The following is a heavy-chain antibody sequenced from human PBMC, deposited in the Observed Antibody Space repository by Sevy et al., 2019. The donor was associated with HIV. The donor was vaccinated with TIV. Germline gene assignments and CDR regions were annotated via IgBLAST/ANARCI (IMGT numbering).Heavy chain of an antibody. CDR1: GFTFGNYA. D-gene: IGHD2-15*01. Sequence: GGSLTLSCAGSGFTFGNYAMYWVRQSPGKGLEWVSGISWNSGSMGYADAVEGRFTISRDNAKNSLHLEMNSLRPEDTALYYCAKGVSGGNSGAAFDYWGQGTRVTVSS. J-gene: IGHJ4*02. CDR3: AKGVSGGNSGAAFDY. V-gene: IGHV3-9*01. CDR2: ISWNSGSM.